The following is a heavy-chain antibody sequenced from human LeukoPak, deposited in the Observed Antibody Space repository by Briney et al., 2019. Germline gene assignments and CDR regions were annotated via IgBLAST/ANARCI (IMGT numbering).Heavy chain of an antibody. Sequence: GGSLRLSCAASGFTFRTYGMHWVRQAPGKGLEWVAVIWYDGSNKYYADSVKGRFTISRDNSKNTLYLQMNSLRAEDTAVCYCAKVDSSGYYPEYWGQGTLVTASS. CDR1: GFTFRTYG. J-gene: IGHJ4*02. CDR3: AKVDSSGYYPEY. V-gene: IGHV3-33*06. D-gene: IGHD3-22*01. CDR2: IWYDGSNK.